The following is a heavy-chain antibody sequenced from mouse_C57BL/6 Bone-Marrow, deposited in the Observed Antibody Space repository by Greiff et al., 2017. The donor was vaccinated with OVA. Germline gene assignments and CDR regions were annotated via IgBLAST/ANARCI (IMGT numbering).Heavy chain of an antibody. CDR1: GYTFTSYG. CDR2: IYPRSGNT. J-gene: IGHJ4*01. CDR3: ARSHYYAMDY. V-gene: IGHV1-81*01. Sequence: QVQLQQSGAELARPGASVKLSCKASGYTFTSYGISWVKQRTGQGLEWIGEIYPRSGNTYYNEKFKGKATLTADKSSSTAYMELRSLTSEVSAVDFCARSHYYAMDYWGQGTSVTVSS.